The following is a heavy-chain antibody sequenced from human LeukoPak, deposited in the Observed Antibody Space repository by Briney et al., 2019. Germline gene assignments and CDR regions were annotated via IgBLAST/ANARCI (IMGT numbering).Heavy chain of an antibody. D-gene: IGHD2-2*01. Sequence: PSETLSLTCTVSGGSISSYYWSWIRQPPGKGLEWIGYIYYSGSTNYNPSLKSRVTISVDTSKNQFSLKLSSVTAADTAVYYCARDGQYAPGVQVYWGQGTLVTVSS. V-gene: IGHV4-59*01. CDR2: IYYSGST. CDR1: GGSISSYY. J-gene: IGHJ4*02. CDR3: ARDGQYAPGVQVY.